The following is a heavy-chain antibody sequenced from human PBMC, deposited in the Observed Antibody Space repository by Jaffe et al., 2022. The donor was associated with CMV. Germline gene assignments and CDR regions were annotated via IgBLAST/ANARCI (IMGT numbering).Heavy chain of an antibody. CDR3: AKRRTYDSSGYFSPFDI. Sequence: EVLLVESGGGLVQPGGSLRLSCAASGFDFSIYDMSWVRQAPGKGLEWVSGISSSGVSTDYGDSVKGRFTISRDTSKNTLYLQMHSLRVDDAAVYYCAKRRTYDSSGYFSPFDIWGQGTLVTVSS. CDR1: GFDFSIYD. CDR2: ISSSGVST. V-gene: IGHV3-23*04. J-gene: IGHJ4*02. D-gene: IGHD3-22*01.